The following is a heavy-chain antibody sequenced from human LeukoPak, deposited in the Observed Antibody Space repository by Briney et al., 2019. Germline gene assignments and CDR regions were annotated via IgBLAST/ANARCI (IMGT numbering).Heavy chain of an antibody. Sequence: SETLSLTCAVYGGSFSGYYWSWIRQTPGKGLEWIGEINYSGGTNYSPSLKSRVTISIDTSNTQFSLKVSSVTAADTAVYYCARRLEFCSNTSPGRCYMDVWGKGTSVTVSS. V-gene: IGHV4-34*01. CDR3: ARRLEFCSNTSPGRCYMDV. CDR1: GGSFSGYY. D-gene: IGHD2/OR15-2a*01. CDR2: INYSGGT. J-gene: IGHJ6*03.